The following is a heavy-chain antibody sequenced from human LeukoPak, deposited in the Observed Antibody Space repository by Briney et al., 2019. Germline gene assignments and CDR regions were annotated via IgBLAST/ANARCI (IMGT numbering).Heavy chain of an antibody. Sequence: GGSLRLSCAASGFTFSSYSMNWVRQAPGEGLEWVSAISGSGGSTYYADSVKGRFTISRDNSKNTLYLQMNSLRAEDTAVYYCAKDRSSPRGSGSLDYWGQGTLVTVSS. CDR3: AKDRSSPRGSGSLDY. D-gene: IGHD3-10*01. V-gene: IGHV3-23*01. CDR1: GFTFSSYS. J-gene: IGHJ4*02. CDR2: ISGSGGST.